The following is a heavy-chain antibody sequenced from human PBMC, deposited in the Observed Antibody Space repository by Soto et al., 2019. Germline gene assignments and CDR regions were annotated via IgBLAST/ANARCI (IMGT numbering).Heavy chain of an antibody. CDR3: ARGGQDFWSGPFDY. CDR2: IDNSGST. J-gene: IGHJ4*02. CDR1: GGSISNYF. Sequence: LSLTCTVSGGSISNYFCNWIRQPAGKGLEWIGRIDNSGSTNYNPSLKSRITMSADTSRNQFSLKLNSVTAADTAVYYCARGGQDFWSGPFDYWGQGALVTVSA. D-gene: IGHD3-3*01. V-gene: IGHV4-4*07.